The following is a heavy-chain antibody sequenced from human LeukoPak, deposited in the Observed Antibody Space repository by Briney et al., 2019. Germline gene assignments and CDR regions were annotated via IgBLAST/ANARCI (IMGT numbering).Heavy chain of an antibody. J-gene: IGHJ4*01. V-gene: IGHV3-74*01. CDR3: IRDWRNLAFDH. CDR2: IRSDGSTT. D-gene: IGHD3-3*01. CDR1: RFAFSNFW. Sequence: GGSLRLSCVESRFAFSNFWMHWVRQAPGKGLVWVSRIRSDGSTTDYADSVKGRFTISRDNAKNTLYLQMNSLRAEDTAVYYCIRDWRNLAFDHWGHGTLVTVSS.